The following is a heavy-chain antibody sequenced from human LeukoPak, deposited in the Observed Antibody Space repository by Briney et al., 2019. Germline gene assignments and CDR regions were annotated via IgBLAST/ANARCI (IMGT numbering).Heavy chain of an antibody. CDR2: IKQDGSEK. CDR3: ASSVPWFGEHLFDY. D-gene: IGHD3-10*01. V-gene: IGHV3-7*01. CDR1: GFTFSSYW. J-gene: IGHJ4*02. Sequence: GGSLRLSCAASGFTFSSYWMSWVRQAPGKGLEWVANIKQDGSEKYYVDSVKGRFTISRDNAKNSLYLQMNSLRAEDTAVYYCASSVPWFGEHLFDYWGQGTLVTVSS.